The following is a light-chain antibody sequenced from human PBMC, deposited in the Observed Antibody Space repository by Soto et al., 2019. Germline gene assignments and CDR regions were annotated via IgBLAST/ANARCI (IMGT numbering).Light chain of an antibody. CDR2: SAS. V-gene: IGKV3-20*01. J-gene: IGKJ1*01. Sequence: EIVLTQSPGTLSLSPGERGTLSCRASQNLGTLYLAWFQQKSGQAPRLLIYSASRRATGIPDRFTGSGSGTDFTLTTSRVEPEDFAVYFCQQYAGSPRTVGQGNKVDIK. CDR1: QNLGTLY. CDR3: QQYAGSPRT.